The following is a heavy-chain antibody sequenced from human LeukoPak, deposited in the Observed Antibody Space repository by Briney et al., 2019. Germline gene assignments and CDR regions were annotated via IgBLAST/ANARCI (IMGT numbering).Heavy chain of an antibody. V-gene: IGHV7-4-1*02. CDR3: ARDLGYCSSTSCYSDGTDY. Sequence: ASVKVSCKASGYTFTSYAMNWVRQAPGQGLEWMGWINTNTGNPTYAQGFTGRFVFSLDTSVSTAYLQISSLKAEDTAVYYCARDLGYCSSTSCYSDGTDYWGQGTLVTVSS. CDR1: GYTFTSYA. D-gene: IGHD2-2*03. J-gene: IGHJ4*02. CDR2: INTNTGNP.